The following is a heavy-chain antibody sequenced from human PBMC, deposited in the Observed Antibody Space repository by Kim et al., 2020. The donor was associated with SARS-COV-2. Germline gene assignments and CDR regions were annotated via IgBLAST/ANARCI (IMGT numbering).Heavy chain of an antibody. J-gene: IGHJ4*02. Sequence: SETLSLTCTVSGGSVSSGSYYWSWIRQPPGKGLEWLGFIYYSGSTNCNPSLKSRVTISVDTSKNQFSLKLNSMTAADTAVYYCARAAVTGTTFDYWGQGTLVTVSS. CDR1: GGSVSSGSYY. CDR2: IYYSGST. CDR3: ARAAVTGTTFDY. V-gene: IGHV4-61*01. D-gene: IGHD6-19*01.